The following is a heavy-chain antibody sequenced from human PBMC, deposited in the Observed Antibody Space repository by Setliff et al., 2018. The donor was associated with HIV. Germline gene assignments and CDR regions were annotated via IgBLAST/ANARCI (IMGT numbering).Heavy chain of an antibody. D-gene: IGHD3-22*01. CDR1: GFSFRSYA. J-gene: IGHJ3*02. CDR2: IGTSAGRS. V-gene: IGHV3-21*01. Sequence: GGSMRLSCAASGFSFRSYAMHWVRQAPGKGLEWVSTIGTSAGRSYYADSVKGRFTISRDNAKNSLYLQMNSLRAEDTAVYYCARDPYYYDSSGYGPRAFDIWGQGTMVTVSS. CDR3: ARDPYYYDSSGYGPRAFDI.